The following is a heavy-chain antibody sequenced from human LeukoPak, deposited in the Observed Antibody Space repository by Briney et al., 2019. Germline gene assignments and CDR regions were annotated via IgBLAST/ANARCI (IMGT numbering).Heavy chain of an antibody. CDR3: AVANWGPPILRTTDFDY. V-gene: IGHV1-18*01. CDR2: ISAYNGNT. D-gene: IGHD7-27*01. Sequence: ASVNVSCKASGYTFTSYGISWVRQAPGQGLEWMGWISAYNGNTNYAQKLQGRVTMTTDTSTSTAYMELRSLRSDDTAVYYCAVANWGPPILRTTDFDYWGQGTLVTVSS. J-gene: IGHJ4*02. CDR1: GYTFTSYG.